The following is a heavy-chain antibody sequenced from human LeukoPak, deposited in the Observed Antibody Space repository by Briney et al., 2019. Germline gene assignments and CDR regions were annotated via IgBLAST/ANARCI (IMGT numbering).Heavy chain of an antibody. CDR2: ISGSGGST. V-gene: IGHV3-23*01. Sequence: GGSLRLSCAASGFTFSSYGMSWVRQAPGKGLEWVSAISGSGGSTYYADSVKGRFTISRDNSKNTLYLQMNSLRAEDTALYYCAKDRGFTMVRGVTFDYWGQGTLVTVSS. J-gene: IGHJ4*02. CDR3: AKDRGFTMVRGVTFDY. D-gene: IGHD3-10*01. CDR1: GFTFSSYG.